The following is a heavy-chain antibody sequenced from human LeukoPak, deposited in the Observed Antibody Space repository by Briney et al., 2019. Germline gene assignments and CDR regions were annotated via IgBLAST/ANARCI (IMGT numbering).Heavy chain of an antibody. Sequence: SVKVSCKASGGTFNSYAISWVRQAPGQGLEWMGGIIPIFGTANYAQKFQGRVTITADESTSTAYMELSSLRSEDTAVYYCARDPLPRGLEIPTDYYYYYMDVWGKGTTVTVSS. J-gene: IGHJ6*03. CDR2: IIPIFGTA. CDR3: ARDPLPRGLEIPTDYYYYYMDV. V-gene: IGHV1-69*13. D-gene: IGHD1-1*01. CDR1: GGTFNSYA.